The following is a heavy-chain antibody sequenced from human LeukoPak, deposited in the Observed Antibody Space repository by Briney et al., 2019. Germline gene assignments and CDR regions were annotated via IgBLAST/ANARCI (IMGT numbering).Heavy chain of an antibody. D-gene: IGHD3-3*01. Sequence: ASVKVSCKASGYTFTSYGISWVRQAPGQGLEWMGWISAYSGNTNYAQKLQGRVTMTTDTSTSTAYMELRSLRSDDTAVYYCATGTIFGVAPDYWGQGTLVTVSS. V-gene: IGHV1-18*01. CDR2: ISAYSGNT. J-gene: IGHJ4*02. CDR3: ATGTIFGVAPDY. CDR1: GYTFTSYG.